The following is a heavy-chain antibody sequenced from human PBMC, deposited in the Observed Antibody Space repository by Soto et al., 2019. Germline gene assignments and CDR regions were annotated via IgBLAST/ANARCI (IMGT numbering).Heavy chain of an antibody. J-gene: IGHJ6*02. CDR3: ARDPGYFYGMDV. V-gene: IGHV6-1*01. Sequence: QVQLQQSGPGLVKPSQTLSLTCAISGDSVSSNTAAWNWIRQSPSRGLEWLGRTYYRSRWYHDYAVSVKSRVSITPDTSKNQFSLQLNSVTPEDTAVYYCARDPGYFYGMDVWGQATTVTVSS. CDR2: TYYRSRWYH. CDR1: GDSVSSNTAA.